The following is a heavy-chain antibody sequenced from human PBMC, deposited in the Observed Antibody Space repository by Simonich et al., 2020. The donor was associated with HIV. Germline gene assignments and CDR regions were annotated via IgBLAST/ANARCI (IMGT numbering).Heavy chain of an antibody. Sequence: QVQLQQWGAGLLKPSETLSLTCAVYGGSFSGYNWSWIRQPPGKGLEWIGEIKHSGSTNSNPALKGRVTISVDTSKNQFSLKLSSVTAADTAVYYCARRHPTTVTTPYFDYWGQGTLVTVSS. V-gene: IGHV4-34*01. CDR2: IKHSGST. CDR3: ARRHPTTVTTPYFDY. J-gene: IGHJ4*02. D-gene: IGHD4-17*01. CDR1: GGSFSGYN.